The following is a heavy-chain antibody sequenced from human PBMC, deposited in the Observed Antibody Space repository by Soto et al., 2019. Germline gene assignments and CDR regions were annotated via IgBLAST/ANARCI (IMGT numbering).Heavy chain of an antibody. Sequence: VPLVQSGAEVKKPGASVKVSCKASGYTFTSYGISWVRQAPGQGLEWMGWINVYNGNTNYAQKLQGRVTMTTDTSTSTAYLDLRSLRSDDTAVYFCARDTSRGEYDYWGQGTLVTVSS. V-gene: IGHV1-18*01. CDR1: GYTFTSYG. CDR3: ARDTSRGEYDY. J-gene: IGHJ4*02. CDR2: INVYNGNT. D-gene: IGHD3-10*01.